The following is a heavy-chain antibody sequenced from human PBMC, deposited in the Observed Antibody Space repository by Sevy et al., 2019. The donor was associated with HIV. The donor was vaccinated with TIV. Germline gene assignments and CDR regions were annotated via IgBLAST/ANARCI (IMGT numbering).Heavy chain of an antibody. CDR2: IIPIFGTA. CDR1: GGTFSSYA. D-gene: IGHD3-22*01. J-gene: IGHJ4*02. Sequence: ASVKVSCKASGGTFSSYAISWVRQAPGQGLEWMGGIIPIFGTANYAQKFQGRVTITADESTSTAYMELSSLRSEDTAVYYCARAYYDSGGYSLGLDYWGQGTLVTVSS. CDR3: ARAYYDSGGYSLGLDY. V-gene: IGHV1-69*13.